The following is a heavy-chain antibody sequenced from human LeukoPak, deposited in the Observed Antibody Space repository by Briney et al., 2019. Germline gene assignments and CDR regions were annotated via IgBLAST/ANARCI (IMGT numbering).Heavy chain of an antibody. V-gene: IGHV4-30-4*01. CDR1: GGSISSGDYY. D-gene: IGHD5-12*01. Sequence: PSETLSLTCTVSGGSISSGDYYWSWIRQPPGKGLEWIGYIYYSGSTYYNPSLKSRVTISVDTSKNQFSLKLSSVTAADTAVYYGAGGRDYDGYYYGMDVWGQGTTVTVSS. J-gene: IGHJ6*02. CDR3: AGGRDYDGYYYGMDV. CDR2: IYYSGST.